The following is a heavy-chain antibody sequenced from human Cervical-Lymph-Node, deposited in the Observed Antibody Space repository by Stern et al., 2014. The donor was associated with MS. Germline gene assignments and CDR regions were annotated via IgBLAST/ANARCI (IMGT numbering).Heavy chain of an antibody. Sequence: VQLVESGGGLVKPGGSLRLSCAASGFTFSDYYMSWIRQAPGKGLEWVSYISSSSSYTNYADSVKGRFTISRDNAKTSLSLHMNSLRAEDTAVYYCVRGGEWELVHENFDYWGQGALVTVSS. CDR3: VRGGEWELVHENFDY. D-gene: IGHD1-26*01. CDR1: GFTFSDYY. J-gene: IGHJ4*02. CDR2: ISSSSSYT. V-gene: IGHV3-11*06.